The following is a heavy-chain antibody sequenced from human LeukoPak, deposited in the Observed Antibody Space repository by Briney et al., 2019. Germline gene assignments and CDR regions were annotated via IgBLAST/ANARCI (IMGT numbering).Heavy chain of an antibody. D-gene: IGHD4-17*01. Sequence: GGSLRLSCAASGFTFSRSAMSWVRQAPGKGLEWVSAISGSGGRTYYADSVKGRFTISRDNSKNTLYLQMNSLRAEDTAVYYCARDPNGDYIGAFDFRGQGTMVTVSS. CDR2: ISGSGGRT. CDR1: GFTFSRSA. J-gene: IGHJ3*01. CDR3: ARDPNGDYIGAFDF. V-gene: IGHV3-23*01.